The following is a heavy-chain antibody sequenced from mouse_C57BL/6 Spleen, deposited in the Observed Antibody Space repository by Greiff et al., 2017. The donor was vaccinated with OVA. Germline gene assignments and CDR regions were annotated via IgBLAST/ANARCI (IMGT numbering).Heavy chain of an antibody. Sequence: QLQQSGAELARPGASVKMSCKASGYTFTSYTMHWVKQRPGQGLEWIGYINPSSGYTKYNQKFKDKATLTADKSSSTAYMQLSSLTSEDSAVYYCARDEGGSWFAYWGQGTLVTVSA. CDR1: GYTFTSYT. V-gene: IGHV1-4*01. CDR3: ARDEGGSWFAY. J-gene: IGHJ3*01. D-gene: IGHD3-1*01. CDR2: INPSSGYT.